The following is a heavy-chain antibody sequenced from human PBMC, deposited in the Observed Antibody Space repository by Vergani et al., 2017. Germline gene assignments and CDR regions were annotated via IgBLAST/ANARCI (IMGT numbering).Heavy chain of an antibody. V-gene: IGHV5-51*01. CDR2: IYPGDSDT. D-gene: IGHD6-19*01. CDR3: ARLNSSGWYPADY. J-gene: IGHJ4*02. CDR1: GYSFTSYW. Sequence: EVQLLESGGGLVQLGESLKISCKGSGYSFTSYWIGWVRQMPGKGLEWMGIIYPGDSDTRYSPSFQGQVTISADKSISTAYLQWSSLKASDTAMYYCARLNSSGWYPADYWGQGTLVTVSS.